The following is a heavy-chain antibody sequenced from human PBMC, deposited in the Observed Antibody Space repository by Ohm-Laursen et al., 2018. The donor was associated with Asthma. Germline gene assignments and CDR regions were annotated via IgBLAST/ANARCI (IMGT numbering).Heavy chain of an antibody. CDR3: AREVAAIIDY. J-gene: IGHJ4*02. D-gene: IGHD2-15*01. V-gene: IGHV3-48*01. CDR2: ISSSSSTI. Sequence: SLRLSCAASEFTFSLYSMNWVRQAPGKGLEWISYISSSSSTIYYADSVKGRFTISRDNTKNSLYLQMNSLRAEDTAVYYCAREVAAIIDYWGQGTLVTVSS. CDR1: EFTFSLYS.